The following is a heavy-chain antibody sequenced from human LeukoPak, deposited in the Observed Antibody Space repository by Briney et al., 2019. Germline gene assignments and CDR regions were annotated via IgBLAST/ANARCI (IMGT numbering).Heavy chain of an antibody. V-gene: IGHV3-30-3*01. CDR2: ISYDGSNK. CDR3: ARDLHRLYYFDY. J-gene: IGHJ4*02. CDR1: GFTFSSYA. Sequence: PGGSLRLSCAASGFTFSSYAMHWVRQAPGKGLEWVAVISYDGSNKYYADSVKGRFTISRDNSKNTLYLQMNSLRAEDTAVYYCARDLHRLYYFDYWGQGTLVTVSS.